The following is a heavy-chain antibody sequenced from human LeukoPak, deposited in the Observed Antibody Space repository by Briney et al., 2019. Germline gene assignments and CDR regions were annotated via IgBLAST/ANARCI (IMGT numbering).Heavy chain of an antibody. J-gene: IGHJ5*02. V-gene: IGHV4-34*01. CDR2: INHSGST. CDR3: ASAPGRRGSGSYYNRGFDP. CDR1: GGSFSGYY. D-gene: IGHD3-10*01. Sequence: SETLSLTCAVYGGSFSGYYWSWIRQPPGKGLEWIGEINHSGSTNYNPSLKSRVTISVDTSKNQFSLKLSSVTAADTAVYYCASAPGRRGSGSYYNRGFDPGGRGTLVTVSS.